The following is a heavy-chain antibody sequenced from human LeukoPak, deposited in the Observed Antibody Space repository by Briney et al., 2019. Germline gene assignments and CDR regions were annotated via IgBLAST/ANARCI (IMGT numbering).Heavy chain of an antibody. D-gene: IGHD2-15*01. CDR2: ISTSGNYI. Sequence: GGPLRLSCAASGFIFSDYSMNWVRQAPGKGLEWVSYISTSGNYIYYADSVKGRFTISRDNAKNSLYLQMNSLRADDTAVYYCSRGSYNSGGTSDYWGQGNLITVSS. CDR1: GFIFSDYS. CDR3: SRGSYNSGGTSDY. V-gene: IGHV3-21*01. J-gene: IGHJ4*02.